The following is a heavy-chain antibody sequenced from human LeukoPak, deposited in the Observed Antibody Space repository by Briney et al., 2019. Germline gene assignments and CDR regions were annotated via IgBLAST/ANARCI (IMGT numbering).Heavy chain of an antibody. D-gene: IGHD3-3*01. CDR3: ARGWYYDFWSGYYSDAFDI. CDR2: IYTSGST. J-gene: IGHJ3*02. Sequence: SQTLSLTCTVSGGSISSGSYYWSWIRQPAGTGLEWIGRIYTSGSTNYNPSLKSRVTMSVDTSKNQFSLKLSSVTAADTAVYYCARGWYYDFWSGYYSDAFDIWGQGTMVTVSS. CDR1: GGSISSGSYY. V-gene: IGHV4-61*02.